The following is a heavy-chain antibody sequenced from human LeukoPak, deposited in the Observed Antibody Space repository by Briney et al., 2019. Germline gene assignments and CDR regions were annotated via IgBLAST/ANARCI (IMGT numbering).Heavy chain of an antibody. J-gene: IGHJ4*02. Sequence: ASVKVSCKASGYTFTSYAMNWVRQAPGQGLEWMGWINPNSGGTNYAQKFQGRVTMTRDTSISTAYMELSRLRSDDTAVYYCASTLGSSSSSPAPPDYWGQGTLVTVSS. CDR1: GYTFTSYA. V-gene: IGHV1-2*02. D-gene: IGHD6-13*01. CDR2: INPNSGGT. CDR3: ASTLGSSSSSPAPPDY.